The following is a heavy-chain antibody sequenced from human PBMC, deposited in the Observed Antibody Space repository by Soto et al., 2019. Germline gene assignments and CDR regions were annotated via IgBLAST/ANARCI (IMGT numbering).Heavy chain of an antibody. CDR2: ISYSGNT. CDR3: AGPGGEFEYFFDF. CDR1: GVSISPYY. J-gene: IGHJ4*02. D-gene: IGHD2-21*01. Sequence: SETLSLTCIVSGVSISPYYCSWVRQFTGKGLEWIGYISYSGNTNYNPSLSSRVTISLDTSKSQFSLKLRSMTAADTAVYFCAGPGGEFEYFFDFWGREILVTVSS. V-gene: IGHV4-59*08.